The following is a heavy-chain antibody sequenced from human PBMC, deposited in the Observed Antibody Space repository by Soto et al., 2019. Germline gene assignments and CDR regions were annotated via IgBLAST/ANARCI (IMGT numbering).Heavy chain of an antibody. J-gene: IGHJ4*02. Sequence: VFKVSSRWFGWVRQTPGKGLEWLGIIYPGDSDIKYSPSFQGHVTISVDKSITTAYLQWSSLQASDSAIYYCARQDGSGPFDYWGQGTRVTVSS. CDR1: VFKVSSRW. D-gene: IGHD3-10*01. V-gene: IGHV5-51*01. CDR3: ARQDGSGPFDY. CDR2: IYPGDSDI.